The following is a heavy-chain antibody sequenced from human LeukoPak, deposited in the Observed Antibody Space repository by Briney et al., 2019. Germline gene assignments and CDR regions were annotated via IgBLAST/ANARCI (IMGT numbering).Heavy chain of an antibody. CDR1: GYTFTNYY. Sequence: ASVKVSCKATGYTFTNYYMHWVRQAPGQGLEWMGIINPSGGSTSYAQKFQGRVTMTRDTSTSTVYMELSSLRSEDTAVYYCARGDIEMATITDAFDIWGQGTMVTVSS. D-gene: IGHD5-24*01. V-gene: IGHV1-46*01. CDR3: ARGDIEMATITDAFDI. CDR2: INPSGGST. J-gene: IGHJ3*02.